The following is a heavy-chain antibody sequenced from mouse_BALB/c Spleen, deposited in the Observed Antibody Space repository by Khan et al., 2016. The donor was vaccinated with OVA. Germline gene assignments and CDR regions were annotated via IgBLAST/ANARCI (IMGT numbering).Heavy chain of an antibody. V-gene: IGHV3-6*02. D-gene: IGHD3-1*01. Sequence: EVQLQESGPGLVIPSQSLSLTCSVTGYSITNGYFWNWIRQFPGNNLEWMGYIRYDGNTNYNPSLKNRISITRDTSKNQFFLNLNSVTPEDTATDYCARGGSSGPAWFTYWGQGTLVTVSA. CDR2: IRYDGNT. CDR3: ARGGSSGPAWFTY. J-gene: IGHJ3*01. CDR1: GYSITNGYF.